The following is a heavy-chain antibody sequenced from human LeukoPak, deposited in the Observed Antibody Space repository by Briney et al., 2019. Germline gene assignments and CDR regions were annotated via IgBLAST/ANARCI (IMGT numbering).Heavy chain of an antibody. CDR3: ARDQRTYVTGAFDI. Sequence: PGGSLRLSCAASGFTFSSYAMHWVRQAPGKGLEYVSAISSNGGSTYYANSVKGRFTISRDNSKNTLYLQMGRLRAEDMAVYYCARDQRTYVTGAFDIWGQGTMVTVSS. CDR2: ISSNGGST. CDR1: GFTFSSYA. J-gene: IGHJ3*02. V-gene: IGHV3-64*01. D-gene: IGHD1-1*01.